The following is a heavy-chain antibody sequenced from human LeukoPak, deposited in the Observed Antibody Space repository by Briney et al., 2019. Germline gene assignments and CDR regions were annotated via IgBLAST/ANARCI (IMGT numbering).Heavy chain of an antibody. CDR1: GFTFSSYA. Sequence: PGGSLRLSCAASGFTFSSYAMHWVRQAPGKGLEWVAVISYDGSNKYYADSVKGRFTISRDNSKNTLYLQMNSLRAEDTAVYYCAKYAGRGSDNWFDPWGQGTLVTVSS. V-gene: IGHV3-30-3*02. CDR3: AKYAGRGSDNWFDP. CDR2: ISYDGSNK. D-gene: IGHD3-10*01. J-gene: IGHJ5*02.